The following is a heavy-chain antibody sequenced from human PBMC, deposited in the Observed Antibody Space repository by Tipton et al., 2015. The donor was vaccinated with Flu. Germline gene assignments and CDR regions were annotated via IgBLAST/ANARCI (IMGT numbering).Heavy chain of an antibody. CDR1: DYSISSGYY. Sequence: TLSLTCAVSDYSISSGYYWGWVRQPPGKGLEWIGCISHSGRTYYNPSLKSRVTISVDTAKNQFSQRLSSVTAADPAVYYCARSTYYYGSGSADYWGQGTLVTVSS. J-gene: IGHJ4*02. V-gene: IGHV4-38-2*01. CDR2: ISHSGRT. D-gene: IGHD3-10*01. CDR3: ARSTYYYGSGSADY.